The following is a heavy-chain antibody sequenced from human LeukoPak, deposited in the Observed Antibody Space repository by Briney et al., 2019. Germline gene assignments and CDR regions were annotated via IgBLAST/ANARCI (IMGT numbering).Heavy chain of an antibody. CDR1: GFTFSSYA. V-gene: IGHV3-30-3*01. CDR3: ARGGYSYGPFDY. J-gene: IGHJ4*02. CDR2: ISYDGSNK. D-gene: IGHD5-18*01. Sequence: GGSLRLSCAASGFTFSSYAMHWVRQAPGKGLEWVAVISYDGSNKYYADSVKGRFTISRDNSKNTLYLQMNSLRSEDTAVYYGARGGYSYGPFDYGGQGTRVTVSS.